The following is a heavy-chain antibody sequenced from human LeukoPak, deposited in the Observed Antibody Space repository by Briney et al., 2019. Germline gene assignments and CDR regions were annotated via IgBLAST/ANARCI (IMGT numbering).Heavy chain of an antibody. D-gene: IGHD1-1*01. CDR1: GFTFSSYW. J-gene: IGHJ5*02. V-gene: IGHV3-74*01. CDR3: ARPLSSNCRIDP. Sequence: GGSLRFSCAASGFTFSSYWMHWVRQAPGKGLVWVSRINFDGSSTTYADSVKGRFTISRDNAKNTLYLQMNSLRVEDTAVYYCARPLSSNCRIDPWGQGTLVTVSS. CDR2: INFDGSST.